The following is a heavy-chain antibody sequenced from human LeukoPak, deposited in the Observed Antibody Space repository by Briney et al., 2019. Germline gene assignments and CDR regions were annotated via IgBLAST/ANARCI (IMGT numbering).Heavy chain of an antibody. CDR3: ANVGLGNTAIHI. D-gene: IGHD5-18*01. CDR2: MNFNSGNT. Sequence: ASVKVSCKASGYTFTNYDINWVRQATGQGLEWMGWMNFNSGNTGYAQKFQGRVTMTRNTSIGTLYMELSSLKSEDTAIYYCANVGLGNTAIHIWGQGTMVTVSS. CDR1: GYTFTNYD. J-gene: IGHJ3*02. V-gene: IGHV1-8*01.